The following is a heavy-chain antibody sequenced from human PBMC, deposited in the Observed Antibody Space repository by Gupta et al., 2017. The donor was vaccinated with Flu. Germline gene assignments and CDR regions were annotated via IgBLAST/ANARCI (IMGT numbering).Heavy chain of an antibody. J-gene: IGHJ6*02. CDR1: GFTFSSYA. D-gene: IGHD2-15*01. V-gene: IGHV3-23*01. CDR2: ISGSGGRT. CDR3: AKRYCSCGSCFTIASSMDV. Sequence: EVQLLESGGGLVKPGGSLRLSCAASGFTFSSYAMSWVRQAPGKGLEWVSAISGSGGRTYYADSVKGRFTISRDSAKNTLYLQMNSMRAEDTAVYYCAKRYCSCGSCFTIASSMDVWGQGTTVTVSS.